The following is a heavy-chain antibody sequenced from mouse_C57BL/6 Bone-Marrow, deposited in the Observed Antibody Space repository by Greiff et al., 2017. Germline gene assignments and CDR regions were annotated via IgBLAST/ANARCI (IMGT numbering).Heavy chain of an antibody. CDR2: ICPRSGNT. CDR1: GYTFTSYG. CDR3: AIRILRRFAY. Sequence: QVQLKESGAELARPGASVKLSCKASGYTFTSYGIGWVQQRTGQGLEWIGEICPRSGNTYYNEKFKGKATLTADKSSSTAYMELRSLTSEDYAVYFCAIRILRRFAYWGQGTLVTVSA. V-gene: IGHV1-81*01. D-gene: IGHD2-4*01. J-gene: IGHJ3*01.